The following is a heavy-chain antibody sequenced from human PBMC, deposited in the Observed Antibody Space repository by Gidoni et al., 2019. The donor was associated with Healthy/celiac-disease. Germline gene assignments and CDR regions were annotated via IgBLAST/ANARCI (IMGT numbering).Heavy chain of an antibody. J-gene: IGHJ3*02. Sequence: VQLVESGGGLVQPGGSLRRSCAASGFTDRSNYMSWVRQDPGKGLEWVSVICGGGSTSSADSVAVRFTISRDNSKNTLYLHMTSLSADDTAVYYCARDSTHYYDSSGQGAFDIWGQGTTVTVSS. V-gene: IGHV3-66*01. CDR3: ARDSTHYYDSSGQGAFDI. CDR2: ICGGGST. CDR1: GFTDRSNY. D-gene: IGHD3-22*01.